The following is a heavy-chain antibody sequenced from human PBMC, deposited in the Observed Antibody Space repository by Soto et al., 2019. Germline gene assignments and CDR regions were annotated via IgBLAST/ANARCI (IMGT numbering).Heavy chain of an antibody. CDR2: IFPADSDT. D-gene: IGHD4-17*01. V-gene: IGHV5-51*03. J-gene: IGHJ4*02. Sequence: GAEVKKPGESLKISCAGSGYDFATFWIGWVRQMPGKGLEWMGIIFPADSDTRYIPSFQGQVTISVDKSISTAYLQWSSLKASDTAMYYCATPYGGFDYWGQGTLVTVSS. CDR3: ATPYGGFDY. CDR1: GYDFATFW.